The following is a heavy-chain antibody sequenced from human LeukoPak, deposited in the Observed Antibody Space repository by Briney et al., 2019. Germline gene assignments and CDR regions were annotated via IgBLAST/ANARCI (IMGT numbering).Heavy chain of an antibody. Sequence: PGGSLRLSCAASGFTFSDYYMSWIRQAPGKGLEWVSYISSSSTYTNYADSVKGRFTISRDNSKNTLYLQMNSLRAEDTAVYYCAGSGSYYNGIAATRFSAYWGQGTLVTVSS. CDR1: GFTFSDYY. CDR3: AGSGSYYNGIAATRFSAY. CDR2: ISSSSTYT. J-gene: IGHJ4*02. D-gene: IGHD3-10*01. V-gene: IGHV3-11*03.